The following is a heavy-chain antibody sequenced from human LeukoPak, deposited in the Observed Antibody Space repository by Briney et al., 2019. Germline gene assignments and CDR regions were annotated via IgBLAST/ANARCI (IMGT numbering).Heavy chain of an antibody. CDR1: GGSLSSGGYY. CDR2: IYYSGST. J-gene: IGHJ5*02. CDR3: ARERYSSGWYYNWFDP. V-gene: IGHV4-31*03. D-gene: IGHD6-19*01. Sequence: PSQTLSLTCTVSGGSLSSGGYYWSWIRQHPGKGLEWIGYIYYSGSTYYNPSLKSRVTISVDTSKNQFSLKLSSVTAADTAVYYCARERYSSGWYYNWFDPWGQGTLVTVSS.